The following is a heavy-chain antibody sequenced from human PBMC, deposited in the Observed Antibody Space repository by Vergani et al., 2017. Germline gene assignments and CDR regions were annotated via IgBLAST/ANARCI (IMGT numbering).Heavy chain of an antibody. J-gene: IGHJ3*02. CDR2: IKQDGSEK. CDR1: GFTFSSYW. V-gene: IGHV3-7*01. CDR3: ARGGLTTKGDAFDI. Sequence: EVQLVESGGGLVQPGGSLRLSCAASGFTFSSYWMSWVRQAPGKGLEWVANIKQDGSEKYYVDSVKGRFTISRDNAKNSLYLQMNSLRAEDTAVYYCARGGLTTKGDAFDIWGQGTMVTVSS. D-gene: IGHD1-1*01.